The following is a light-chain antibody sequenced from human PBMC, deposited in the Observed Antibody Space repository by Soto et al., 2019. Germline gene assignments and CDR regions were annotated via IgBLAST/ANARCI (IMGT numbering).Light chain of an antibody. CDR3: QRYGSSLYT. Sequence: EIVLTQSPGTLSLSPGERATLSCRASQSVSSVSLAWYQQKPGQAPRLLIYGASSRATGIPDRFSGSGSGTDFTLIISRLEPEDLAVYYCQRYGSSLYTFGQGTKLEIK. CDR2: GAS. V-gene: IGKV3-20*01. J-gene: IGKJ2*01. CDR1: QSVSSVS.